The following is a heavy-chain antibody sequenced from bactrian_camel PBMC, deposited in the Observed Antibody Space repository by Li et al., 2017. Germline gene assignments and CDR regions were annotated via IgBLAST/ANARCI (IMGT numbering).Heavy chain of an antibody. J-gene: IGHJ6*01. CDR2: INRDGSST. Sequence: VQLVESGGGSVLAGGSLKLSCVASESISSWCEKDWYRQTPEKGLVRVASINRDGSSTAYEDSVKGRFTVSRDIAKSTLYLHMNSVEPDDTAMYFCAAHASFGGSWQFCGTVASLYSTWGQGTQVTVS. V-gene: IGHV3S40*01. D-gene: IGHD4*01. CDR1: ESISSWCE. CDR3: AAHASFGGSWQFCGTVASLYST.